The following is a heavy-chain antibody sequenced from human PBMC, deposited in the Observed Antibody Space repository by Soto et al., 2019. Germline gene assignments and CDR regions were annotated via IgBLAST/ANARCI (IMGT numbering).Heavy chain of an antibody. CDR3: ARGTRALITSFSAY. V-gene: IGHV4-59*01. J-gene: IGHJ4*02. CDR2: FHGSGNT. Sequence: PSETLSLTCRVAGGSCSTFYGSWLRQPPGKGLEWIGYFHGSGNTGYNPSLENRVSIGLGTSANQFSLKLSSVTAADTDIYYCARGTRALITSFSAYWGQGLPVTVSS. CDR1: GGSCSTFY. D-gene: IGHD1-20*01.